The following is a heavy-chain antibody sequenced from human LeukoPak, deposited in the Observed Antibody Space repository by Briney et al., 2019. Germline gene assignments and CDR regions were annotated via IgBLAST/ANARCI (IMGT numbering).Heavy chain of an antibody. CDR2: IYYSGST. CDR1: GGSISSSSYY. CDR3: ARIGGSYYEYYFDY. V-gene: IGHV4-39*07. J-gene: IGHJ4*02. Sequence: TPSEALSLTCTVSGGSISSSSYYWGWIRQPPGKGLGWIGSIYYSGSTYYNPSLKSRVTISVDTSKNQFSLKLSSVTAADTAVYYCARIGGSYYEYYFDYWGQGTLVTVSS. D-gene: IGHD1-26*01.